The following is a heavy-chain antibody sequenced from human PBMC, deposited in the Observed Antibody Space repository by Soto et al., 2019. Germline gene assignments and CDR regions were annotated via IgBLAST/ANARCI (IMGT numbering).Heavy chain of an antibody. CDR2: IKQDGREK. CDR3: ARSVAAAYDY. CDR1: GFTISSYW. J-gene: IGHJ4*02. V-gene: IGHV3-7*01. D-gene: IGHD6-13*01. Sequence: ESLRLSCAASGFTISSYWMSCVRLAPGKGLEWVANIKQDGREKYYVDSVKGRFTISRDNAKNSLYLQMNSLRAENTAVYYCARSVAAAYDYWGQGTLVTVSS.